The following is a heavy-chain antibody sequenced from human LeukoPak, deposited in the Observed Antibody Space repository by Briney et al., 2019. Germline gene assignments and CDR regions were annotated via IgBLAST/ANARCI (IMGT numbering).Heavy chain of an antibody. CDR2: MNEDGRRT. CDR1: GFTLSSSW. D-gene: IGHD2-15*01. V-gene: IGHV3-74*01. CDR3: VRDFGGEDDF. J-gene: IGHJ4*02. Sequence: GGSLRLSCAASGFTLSSSWMHWVRQVPGEGLVWVARMNEDGRRTDVAGSVRGRFTISRDIAKNTLFLQMNSLRVEDTAVYHCVRDFGGEDDFWGQGALVAVSS.